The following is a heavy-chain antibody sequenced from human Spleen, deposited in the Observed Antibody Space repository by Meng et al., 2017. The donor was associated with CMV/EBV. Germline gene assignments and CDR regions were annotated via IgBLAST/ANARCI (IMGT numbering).Heavy chain of an antibody. CDR1: RGSSSTYY. Sequence: TCAVNRGSSSTYYWSWIRQAPGKGLEWIGEIDHSGSPNYSPSLKGRVTISVDTPRKQFSLTLRSVTAADTAVYYCARGRSSLGWFDPWGQGSLVTVSS. CDR3: ARGRSSLGWFDP. J-gene: IGHJ5*02. V-gene: IGHV4-34*01. CDR2: IDHSGSP.